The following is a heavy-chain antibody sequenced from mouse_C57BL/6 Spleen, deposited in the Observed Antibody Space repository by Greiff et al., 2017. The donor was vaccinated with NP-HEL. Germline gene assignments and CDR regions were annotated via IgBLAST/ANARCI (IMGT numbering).Heavy chain of an antibody. D-gene: IGHD2-5*01. CDR1: GYTFTDYY. V-gene: IGHV1-26*01. CDR3: ASPAYYSNPYAMDY. CDR2: INPNNGGT. J-gene: IGHJ4*01. Sequence: EVQLQQSGPELVKPGASVKISCKASGYTFTDYYMNWVKQSHGKSLEWIGDINPNNGGTSYNQKFKGKATLTVDKSSSTAYMELRSLTSEDSAVYYCASPAYYSNPYAMDYWGQGTSVTVSS.